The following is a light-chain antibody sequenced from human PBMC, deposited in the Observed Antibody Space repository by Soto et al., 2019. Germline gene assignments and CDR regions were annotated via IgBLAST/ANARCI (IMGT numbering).Light chain of an antibody. CDR1: SNDIGGYNY. CDR2: DVS. CDR3: RSYAGSYTFVV. Sequence: QSALTQPRSVSGSPGQAVTISCTGTSNDIGGYNYVSWYQQHPDKAPKLMIFDVSQRPSGVPDRFSGSKSGNTAFLTISGLQAEDEADYYCRSYAGSYTFVVFGGGTKVTVL. V-gene: IGLV2-11*01. J-gene: IGLJ2*01.